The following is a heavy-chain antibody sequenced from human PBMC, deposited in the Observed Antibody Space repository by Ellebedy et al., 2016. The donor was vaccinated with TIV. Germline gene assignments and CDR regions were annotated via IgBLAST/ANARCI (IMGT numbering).Heavy chain of an antibody. Sequence: GESLKISCAASGFTFSSYAMSWVRQAPGKGLEWVSAISGSGGSTYYADSVKGRFTISRENAKNSLYLQMNSLRAGDTAVYYCARHPTLGYGMDVWGQGTTVTVSS. J-gene: IGHJ6*02. CDR2: ISGSGGST. CDR3: ARHPTLGYGMDV. D-gene: IGHD3-16*01. CDR1: GFTFSSYA. V-gene: IGHV3-23*01.